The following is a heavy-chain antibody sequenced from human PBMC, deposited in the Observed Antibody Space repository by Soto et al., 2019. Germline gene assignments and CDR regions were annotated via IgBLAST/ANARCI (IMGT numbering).Heavy chain of an antibody. V-gene: IGHV3-23*01. CDR2: ISGSGGST. Sequence: PGGSLRLSCAASGFTFSSYAMSWVRQAPGKGLEWVSAISGSGGSTYYADSVKGRFTISRDNSKNTLYLQMNSLRAEDTAVYYCAIKKTNRALYDYIWGSYRSPNHDYWGKGTLVTFPS. CDR1: GFTFSSYA. J-gene: IGHJ4*02. D-gene: IGHD3-16*02. CDR3: AIKKTNRALYDYIWGSYRSPNHDY.